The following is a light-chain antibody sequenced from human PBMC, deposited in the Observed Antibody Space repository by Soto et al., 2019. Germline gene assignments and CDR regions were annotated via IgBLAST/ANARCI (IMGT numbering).Light chain of an antibody. J-gene: IGKJ4*01. Sequence: EVVLTQSPDTLSLPPGERATLSCRASQSISSYLAWYQQKPGQAPRLLVYGVSSRATDVPDRFSGSGSGTDFTLTISRLEPEDVATYYCQKYNSAGDTFGGGTKVDIK. V-gene: IGKV3-11*01. CDR1: QSISSY. CDR2: GVS. CDR3: QKYNSAGDT.